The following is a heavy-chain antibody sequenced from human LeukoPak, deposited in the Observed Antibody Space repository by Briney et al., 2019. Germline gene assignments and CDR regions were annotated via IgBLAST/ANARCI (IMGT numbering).Heavy chain of an antibody. J-gene: IGHJ4*02. CDR1: GYTFTGYY. CDR2: INPNSGGT. Sequence: GASVKVSCKASGYTFTGYYMHWVRQAPGQGLEWMGWINPNSGGTNYAQKFQGRVTMTRDTSISTAYMELSRLRSDDTAVYYCARDMAWSCSGGSCYSPKIFFDYWGQGTLVTVSS. D-gene: IGHD2-15*01. CDR3: ARDMAWSCSGGSCYSPKIFFDY. V-gene: IGHV1-2*02.